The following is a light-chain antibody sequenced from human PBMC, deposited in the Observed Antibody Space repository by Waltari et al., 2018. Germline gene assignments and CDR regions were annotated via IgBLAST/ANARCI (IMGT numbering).Light chain of an antibody. V-gene: IGKV3-20*01. Sequence: VLPQSPGTLSLSPVQRATLSCRASQSLSKKYLAWYQQKPGQAPRLLIYGASSRAAGIPDRFSGSGSGTDFTLTISRLEPEDSAVYYCQQYGSSVLYTFGQGTKLEIK. CDR2: GAS. CDR3: QQYGSSVLYT. J-gene: IGKJ2*01. CDR1: QSLSKKY.